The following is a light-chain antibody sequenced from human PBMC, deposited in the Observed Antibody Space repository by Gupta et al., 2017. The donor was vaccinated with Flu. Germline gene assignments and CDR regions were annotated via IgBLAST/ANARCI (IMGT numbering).Light chain of an antibody. CDR1: SSNSGSSG. Sequence: VTISWSGGSSNSGSSGVYWYQQQHPGTAPKLLIYRNEQRPSGVPDRFSASKSGTSASLAISGVRAEDEADYYCAAGDASRSDVVFGGGTKLTV. V-gene: IGLV1-47*01. J-gene: IGLJ2*01. CDR3: AAGDASRSDVV. CDR2: RNE.